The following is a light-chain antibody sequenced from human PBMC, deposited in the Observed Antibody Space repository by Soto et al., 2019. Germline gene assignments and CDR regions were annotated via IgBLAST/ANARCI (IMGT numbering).Light chain of an antibody. J-gene: IGLJ1*01. CDR1: SSDVGAYNY. Sequence: QSSLTQPRSVSGSPGQSVTISCTGTSSDVGAYNYVSWYQQHPGKAPKFMIYDVSKRPSGVPDRFSGSKSGITASLTISGLQAEDEADYYCCSYAGTYSYVFGTGTKVTVL. V-gene: IGLV2-11*01. CDR2: DVS. CDR3: CSYAGTYSYV.